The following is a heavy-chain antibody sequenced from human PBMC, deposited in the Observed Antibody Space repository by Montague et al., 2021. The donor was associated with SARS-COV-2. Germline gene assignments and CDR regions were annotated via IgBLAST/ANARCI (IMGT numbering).Heavy chain of an antibody. CDR1: GFTFGDYA. CDR3: AKTGGSGWDYYDSSGYYVN. J-gene: IGHJ4*02. V-gene: IGHV3-9*01. Sequence: SLRLSFSASGFTFGDYAMHWVRQAPGKGLEWVSGISWNSGSIAYADSVKGRFTISRDNAKNSLYLQMNSLRAEDTALYYCAKTGGSGWDYYDSSGYYVNWGQGTLAPSPQ. CDR2: ISWNSGSI. D-gene: IGHD3-22*01.